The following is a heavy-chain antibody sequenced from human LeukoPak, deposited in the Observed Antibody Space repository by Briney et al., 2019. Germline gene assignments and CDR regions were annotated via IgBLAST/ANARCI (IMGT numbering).Heavy chain of an antibody. CDR1: GFTFSSYG. CDR2: ISYDGSNK. J-gene: IGHJ5*02. D-gene: IGHD3-9*01. CDR3: AKDSHYYDILTGYYRDWFDP. V-gene: IGHV3-30*18. Sequence: GRSLRLSCAASGFTFSSYGMHWVRQAPGKGLEWVAVISYDGSNKYYADSVKGRFTISRDNSKNTLYLQMNSLRAEDTAVYYCAKDSHYYDILTGYYRDWFDPWGQGTLVTVSS.